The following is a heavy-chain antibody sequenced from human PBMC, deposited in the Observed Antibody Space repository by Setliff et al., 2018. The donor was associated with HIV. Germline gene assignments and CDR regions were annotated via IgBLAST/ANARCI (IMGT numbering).Heavy chain of an antibody. CDR3: ARAYFSVVIKYMDV. J-gene: IGHJ6*03. Sequence: ASVKVSCKASGGTVSNYAITWVRQAPGQGLEWMGGIIPMFGIANHAQKFQGRVTITADTSTGTAYMELSSLRSEDTAVYYCARAYFSVVIKYMDVWGKGTTVTVSS. CDR1: GGTVSNYA. V-gene: IGHV1-69*10. CDR2: IIPMFGIA. D-gene: IGHD3-22*01.